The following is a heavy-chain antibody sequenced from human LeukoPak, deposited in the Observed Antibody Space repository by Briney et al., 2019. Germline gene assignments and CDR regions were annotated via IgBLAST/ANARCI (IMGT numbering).Heavy chain of an antibody. Sequence: ASVKVSCKASGGTFSSYAISWVRQAPGQGLEWMGGIIPIFGTANYAQKFQGRVTITADKSTSTAYMELSSLRSEDTAVYYCARGYCSGGSCYRFGAFDIWGQGTMVTVSS. D-gene: IGHD2-15*01. CDR3: ARGYCSGGSCYRFGAFDI. V-gene: IGHV1-69*06. CDR1: GGTFSSYA. J-gene: IGHJ3*02. CDR2: IIPIFGTA.